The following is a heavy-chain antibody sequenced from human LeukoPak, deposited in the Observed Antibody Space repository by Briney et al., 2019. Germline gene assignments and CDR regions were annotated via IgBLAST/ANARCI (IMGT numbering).Heavy chain of an antibody. Sequence: HSETLSLTCTVSGGSISSYYWSWIRQPAGKGLEWIGRIYTSGSTNYNPSLKSRVTMSVDTSKNQFSLKLSSVTAADTAVYYCARVGYRGGGRYYFDYWGQGTLVTVSS. CDR1: GGSISSYY. D-gene: IGHD3-16*01. V-gene: IGHV4-4*07. CDR3: ARVGYRGGGRYYFDY. J-gene: IGHJ4*02. CDR2: IYTSGST.